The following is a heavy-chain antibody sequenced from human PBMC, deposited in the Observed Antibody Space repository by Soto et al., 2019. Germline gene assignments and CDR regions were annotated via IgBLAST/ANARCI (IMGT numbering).Heavy chain of an antibody. CDR1: GFTFSSYG. V-gene: IGHV3-23*01. D-gene: IGHD3-10*01. CDR2: ISGSGGST. J-gene: IGHJ6*02. CDR3: AKEGRVGDGSGSYYYYGMDV. Sequence: GGSLRLSCAASGFTFSSYGMHWVRQAPGKGLEWVSAISGSGGSTYYADSVKGRFTISRDNSKNTLYLQMNSLRAEDTAVYYCAKEGRVGDGSGSYYYYGMDVWGQGTTVTVSS.